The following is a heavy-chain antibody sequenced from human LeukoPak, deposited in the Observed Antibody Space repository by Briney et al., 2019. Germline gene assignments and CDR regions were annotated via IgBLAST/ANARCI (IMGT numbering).Heavy chain of an antibody. CDR3: AKDSYSSNWPEPTLDY. J-gene: IGHJ4*02. CDR2: ISGGGYST. D-gene: IGHD6-13*01. V-gene: IGHV3-23*01. Sequence: GGSLRLSCAASGFTFSSYAMSWVRQAPGKGLEWVSAISGGGYSTNYAASVKGRFTIDRSNSKNTLDLQMNSLRAEDTAVYYCAKDSYSSNWPEPTLDYWGQGTLVSVSS. CDR1: GFTFSSYA.